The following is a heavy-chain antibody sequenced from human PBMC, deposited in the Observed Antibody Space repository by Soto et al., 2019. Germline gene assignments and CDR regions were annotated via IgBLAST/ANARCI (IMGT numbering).Heavy chain of an antibody. J-gene: IGHJ5*02. CDR2: ISGSGGST. V-gene: IGHV3-23*01. Sequence: PGGSHRHSSTASGGNFISYAMSWVRQATGKGLEWVSAISGSGGSTYYADSVKGRFTISRDISENTLYLQMNGLRAEDTAVYYCAKDKVTLPARPDLNWFDPWGQGTLVTVSS. CDR1: GGNFISYA. D-gene: IGHD2-2*01. CDR3: AKDKVTLPARPDLNWFDP.